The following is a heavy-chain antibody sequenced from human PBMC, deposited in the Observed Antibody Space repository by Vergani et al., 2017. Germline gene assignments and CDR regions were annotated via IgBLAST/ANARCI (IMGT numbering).Heavy chain of an antibody. CDR3: ASGRYYSXSTSHFRGRYFDV. CDR2: IDNSGNG. D-gene: IGHD3-16*01. V-gene: IGHV4-39*01. J-gene: IGHJ2*01. CDR1: GDSIISRSYH. Sequence: QMQLQESGPGLVKASETLSLTCTVSGDSIISRSYHWGWIRQPPGKGLEWIGSIDNSGNGDSSSSLKSRVTISADTSKNQFSLRLTSVTAADTAVYYCASGRYYSXSTSHFRGRYFDVWGRGTLVTVPS.